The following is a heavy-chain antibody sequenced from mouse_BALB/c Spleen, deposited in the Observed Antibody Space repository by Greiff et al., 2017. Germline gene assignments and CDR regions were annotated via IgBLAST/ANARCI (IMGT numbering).Heavy chain of an antibody. D-gene: IGHD2-2*01. V-gene: IGHV3-6*02. CDR1: GYSITSGYY. CDR3: ARDGGYDDWFAY. CDR2: ISYDGSN. J-gene: IGHJ3*01. Sequence: EVQLQQSGPGLVKPSQSLSLTCSVTGYSITSGYYWNWIRQFPGNKLEWMGYISYDGSNNYNPSLKNRISITRDTSKNQFFLKLNSVTTEDTATYYCARDGGYDDWFAYWGQGTLVTVSA.